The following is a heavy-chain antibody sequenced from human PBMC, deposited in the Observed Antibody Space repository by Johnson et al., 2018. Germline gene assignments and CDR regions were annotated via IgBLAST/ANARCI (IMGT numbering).Heavy chain of an antibody. CDR3: AREPSLLGWKLMGLDI. CDR2: IWYEESNK. Sequence: VQLVESGGGVVQPGRSLRLSCAASGFTFNNYAMHWVRQAPGKGLEWVAVIWYEESNKYHADSVKGRFIISRDNSKNTLYLKMNSLRAEETAIYYRAREPSLLGWKLMGLDIWGHGTMVTGSS. J-gene: IGHJ3*02. CDR1: GFTFNNYA. D-gene: IGHD4-23*01. V-gene: IGHV3-33*08.